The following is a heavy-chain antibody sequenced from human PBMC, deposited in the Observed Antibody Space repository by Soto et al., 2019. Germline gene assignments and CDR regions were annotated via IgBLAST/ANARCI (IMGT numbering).Heavy chain of an antibody. CDR3: ARDHANYDFWSGYYYYYGMDV. Sequence: GGSLRLSCAASGFTVSSNYMSWVRQAPGKGLEWVSVIYSGGSTYYADSVKGRFTISRDNSKNTLYLHMNSLRAEDTAVYYCARDHANYDFWSGYYYYYGMDVWGQGTTVTVSS. CDR2: IYSGGST. D-gene: IGHD3-3*01. J-gene: IGHJ6*02. CDR1: GFTVSSNY. V-gene: IGHV3-53*01.